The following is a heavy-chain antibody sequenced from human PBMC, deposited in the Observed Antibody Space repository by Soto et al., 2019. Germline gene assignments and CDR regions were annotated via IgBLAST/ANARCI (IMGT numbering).Heavy chain of an antibody. CDR3: TRDDYYYDSSGYYSDSFDY. Sequence: GGSLRLSCTASGFTFGDYAMSWFRQAPGKGLEWVGFIRSKAYGGTTEYAASVKGRFTISRDDSKSIAYLQMNSLKTEDTAVYYCTRDDYYYDSSGYYSDSFDYWGQGTLVTSPQ. J-gene: IGHJ4*02. D-gene: IGHD3-22*01. CDR1: GFTFGDYA. CDR2: IRSKAYGGTT. V-gene: IGHV3-49*03.